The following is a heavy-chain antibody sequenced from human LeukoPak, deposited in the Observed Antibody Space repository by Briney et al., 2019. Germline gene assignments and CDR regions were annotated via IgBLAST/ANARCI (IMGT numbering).Heavy chain of an antibody. D-gene: IGHD3-22*01. CDR3: ARGLFGSSYYDSSVGNWLDP. V-gene: IGHV3-30-3*01. CDR1: GFTFSSYA. Sequence: GGSLRLSCAASGFTFSSYAMHWVRQAPGKGLEWVAVISYDGSNKYYADSVKGRFTISRDNSKNTLYLQMNSLRAEDTAVYYCARGLFGSSYYDSSVGNWLDPWGQGTLVTVSS. CDR2: ISYDGSNK. J-gene: IGHJ5*02.